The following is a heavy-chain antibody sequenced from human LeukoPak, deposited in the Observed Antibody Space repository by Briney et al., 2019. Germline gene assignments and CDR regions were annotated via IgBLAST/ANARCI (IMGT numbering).Heavy chain of an antibody. V-gene: IGHV3-23*01. D-gene: IGHD3-22*01. CDR1: QLNFSKIG. CDR3: ARAPTRPTLIVYDLYFDY. Sequence: GGSLRLSCVPSQLNFSKIGMTWLRQAPGKGLEWVATISGSGGSPFYADSVKARFTISRDNSKNTLYLEMNSLRVEDTAVYYCARAPTRPTLIVYDLYFDYWGQGSLVTVSS. CDR2: ISGSGGSP. J-gene: IGHJ4*02.